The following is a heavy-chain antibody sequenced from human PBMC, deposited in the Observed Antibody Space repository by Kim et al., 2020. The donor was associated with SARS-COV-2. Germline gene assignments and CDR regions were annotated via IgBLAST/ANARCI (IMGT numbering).Heavy chain of an antibody. CDR2: IYYSGST. CDR3: ARSKQLVRWRASHYYGMDV. J-gene: IGHJ6*02. CDR1: GGSISSYY. D-gene: IGHD6-6*01. V-gene: IGHV4-59*08. Sequence: SETLSLTCTVSGGSISSYYWSWIRQPPGKGLEWIGYIYYSGSTNYNPSLKSRVTISVDTSKNQFSLKLSSVTAADTAVYYCARSKQLVRWRASHYYGMDVWGQGTTVTVSS.